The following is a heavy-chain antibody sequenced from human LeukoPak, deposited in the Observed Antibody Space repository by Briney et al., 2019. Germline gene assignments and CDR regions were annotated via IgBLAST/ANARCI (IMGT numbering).Heavy chain of an antibody. J-gene: IGHJ4*02. CDR1: GGSISSYY. Sequence: SETLSLTCTVSGGSISSYYWSWIRQPPGKGLEWIGYIYYSGSTNYNPSLKSRVTISVDTSKNQFSLKLSSVPAADTAVYYCARGNGDYVGYWGQGTLVTVSS. V-gene: IGHV4-59*01. CDR3: ARGNGDYVGY. CDR2: IYYSGST. D-gene: IGHD4-17*01.